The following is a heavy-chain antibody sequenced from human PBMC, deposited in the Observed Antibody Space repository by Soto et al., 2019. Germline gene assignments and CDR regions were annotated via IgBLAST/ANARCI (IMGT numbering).Heavy chain of an antibody. V-gene: IGHV1-8*01. D-gene: IGHD3-10*01. CDR1: GYTFTSYD. CDR2: MNPNSGIT. J-gene: IGHJ3*02. Sequence: QVQLVQSGAEVKKPGASVKVSCKASGYTFTSYDINWVRQATGQGLEWMGWMNPNSGITGYAQKFQGRVTMTRNTSISTAYMELSSLRSEDTAVYYCARGINYYDSGDDAFDIWGQGTMVTVSS. CDR3: ARGINYYDSGDDAFDI.